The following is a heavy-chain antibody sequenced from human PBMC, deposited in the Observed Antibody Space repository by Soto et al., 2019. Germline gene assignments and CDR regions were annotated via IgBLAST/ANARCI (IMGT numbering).Heavy chain of an antibody. D-gene: IGHD1-26*01. CDR2: IIPIFGTA. CDR1: GGTFSSYA. J-gene: IGHJ6*02. CDR3: ARDSEWELRNYYYGMDV. Sequence: SVKVSCKASGGTFSSYAISWVRQAPGQGLEWMGGIIPIFGTANYAQKFQGRVTVTADESTSTAYMELSSLRSEDTAVYYCARDSEWELRNYYYGMDVWGQGTTVTVSS. V-gene: IGHV1-69*13.